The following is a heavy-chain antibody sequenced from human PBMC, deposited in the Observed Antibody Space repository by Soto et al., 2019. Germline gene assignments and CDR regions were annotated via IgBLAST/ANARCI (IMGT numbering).Heavy chain of an antibody. CDR2: VTNTGGDK. Sequence: GGSLRLSCAASGFTFSNNAMSWVRQAPGNGLELVSIVTNTGGDKLYADSVKGRFIISRDNSKDTLYLQMNSLRAEDTAIYYCARASGESYPGSRVFVSWGQGTRVTVSS. CDR3: ARASGESYPGSRVFVS. CDR1: GFTFSNNA. D-gene: IGHD3-10*01. V-gene: IGHV3-23*01. J-gene: IGHJ4*02.